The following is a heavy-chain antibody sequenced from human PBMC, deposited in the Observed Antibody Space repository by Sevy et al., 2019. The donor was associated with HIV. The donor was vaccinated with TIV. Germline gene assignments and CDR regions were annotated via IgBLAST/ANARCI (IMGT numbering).Heavy chain of an antibody. V-gene: IGHV3-23*01. Sequence: GGSLRLSCAASGFTFSKYSMSWVRQPPGKGLDWVSTLSFGCGEINYADSVKGRFTISRANSKSSVYLQMNNLRPEDTAVYYCAREGCTKPHDYWGQGTLVTVSS. CDR2: LSFGCGEI. D-gene: IGHD2-8*01. CDR3: AREGCTKPHDY. CDR1: GFTFSKYS. J-gene: IGHJ4*02.